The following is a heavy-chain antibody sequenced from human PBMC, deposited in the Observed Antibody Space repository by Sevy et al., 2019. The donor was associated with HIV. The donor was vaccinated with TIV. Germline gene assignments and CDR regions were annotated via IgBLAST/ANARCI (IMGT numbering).Heavy chain of an antibody. CDR2: INSDGSST. Sequence: GGSLRLSCVASGFTFDSYWMHWVRQAPGKGLVWVSRINSDGSSTPYADSVKGRFTISRDNAKNTLYLHLNRLGAEDTAVYYCTRGDPIVPPAGYYYHMDVWGKGTTVTVSS. D-gene: IGHD1-26*01. J-gene: IGHJ6*03. V-gene: IGHV3-74*01. CDR1: GFTFDSYW. CDR3: TRGDPIVPPAGYYYHMDV.